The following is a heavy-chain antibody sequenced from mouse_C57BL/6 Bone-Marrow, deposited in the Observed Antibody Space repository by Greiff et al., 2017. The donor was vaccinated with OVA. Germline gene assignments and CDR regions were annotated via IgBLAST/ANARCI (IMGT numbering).Heavy chain of an antibody. D-gene: IGHD2-3*01. Sequence: QVQLQQPGAELVKPGASVKLSCKASGYTFTSYWMQWVKQRPGQGLEWIGEIDPSDSYTNYNQKFKGKATLTVDTSSSTAYMQLSSLTSEDSAVYYCAREDDVYYAWFAYWGQGTLVTVSA. V-gene: IGHV1-50*01. CDR3: AREDDVYYAWFAY. CDR1: GYTFTSYW. J-gene: IGHJ3*01. CDR2: IDPSDSYT.